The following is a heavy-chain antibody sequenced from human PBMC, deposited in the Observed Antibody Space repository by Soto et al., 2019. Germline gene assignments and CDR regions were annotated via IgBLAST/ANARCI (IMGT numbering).Heavy chain of an antibody. D-gene: IGHD2-21*02. Sequence: ASVKVSCKASGYTFSSYAISWVRQAPGQGLEWMGGIIPIFGTANYAQKFQGRVTITADESTSTAYMELSSLRSEDTAVYYCARVAAYCGGDCYLYYYYGMDVWGQGTTVTVSS. CDR3: ARVAAYCGGDCYLYYYYGMDV. CDR2: IIPIFGTA. CDR1: GYTFSSYA. J-gene: IGHJ6*02. V-gene: IGHV1-69*13.